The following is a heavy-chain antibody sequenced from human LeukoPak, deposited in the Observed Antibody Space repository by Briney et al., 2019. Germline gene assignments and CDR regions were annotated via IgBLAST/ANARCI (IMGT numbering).Heavy chain of an antibody. Sequence: GSSLKLSCKASGGTLSSYAISWVRQAPGQGLEWVGGIMPIVGAANYAQKFQGRVTITTDESTSKAYMELSSLRAEDTAVYYCARQPIEVAGGFDYWGQGTLVTVSS. J-gene: IGHJ4*02. CDR3: ARQPIEVAGGFDY. D-gene: IGHD6-19*01. CDR1: GGTLSSYA. V-gene: IGHV1-69*05. CDR2: IMPIVGAA.